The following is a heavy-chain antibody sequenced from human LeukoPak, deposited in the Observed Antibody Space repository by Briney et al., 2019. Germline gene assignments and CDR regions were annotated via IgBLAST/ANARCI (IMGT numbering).Heavy chain of an antibody. CDR3: ARDSWPKNYDILTGFSY. D-gene: IGHD3-9*01. Sequence: ASVKVSCKASGYTFTSYGISWVRQAPGQGLEWMGWISAYNGDTNYAQKLQGRVTMTTDTSTSTAYMELRSLRSDDTAVYYCARDSWPKNYDILTGFSYWGQGTLVTVSS. CDR2: ISAYNGDT. CDR1: GYTFTSYG. V-gene: IGHV1-18*01. J-gene: IGHJ4*02.